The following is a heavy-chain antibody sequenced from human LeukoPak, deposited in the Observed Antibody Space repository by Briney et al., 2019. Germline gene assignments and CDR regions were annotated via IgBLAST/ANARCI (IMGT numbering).Heavy chain of an antibody. CDR3: ARVPSGGPFDY. J-gene: IGHJ4*02. V-gene: IGHV1-18*01. Sequence: ASVKVSCKASGYTFSSYGISWVRQAPGQGLEWMGWISAYNGNTNYAQRLQGRVTMTADTSTSTVYMELRSLTSDDTAVYYCARVPSGGPFDYWGQGTLVTVSS. CDR1: GYTFSSYG. D-gene: IGHD2-15*01. CDR2: ISAYNGNT.